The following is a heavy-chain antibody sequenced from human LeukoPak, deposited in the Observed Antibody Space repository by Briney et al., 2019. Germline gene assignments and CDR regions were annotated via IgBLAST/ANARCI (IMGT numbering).Heavy chain of an antibody. CDR3: ASPNRGPSDY. V-gene: IGHV3-53*01. CDR2: IYSRGST. CDR1: GFTVSSNY. D-gene: IGHD1-14*01. Sequence: PGGSLRLSCAASGFTVSSNYMSWVRQTPGKGLEWVSVIYSRGSTYCAGAVKGRFTISRDNSKNTLYLQMNSLRAEYTAVYYCASPNRGPSDYWGQGTLVTVSS. J-gene: IGHJ4*02.